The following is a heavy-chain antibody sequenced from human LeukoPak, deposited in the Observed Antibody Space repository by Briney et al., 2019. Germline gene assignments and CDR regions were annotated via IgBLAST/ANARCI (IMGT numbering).Heavy chain of an antibody. Sequence: GGSLRLSCAASGFTFSSYAMSWVRQAPGKGLEWVSTISSSGGSIYNADSVKGRFTISRDNSKNTLYLQMNSLRAEDTAVYYCARDLVTLDYWGQGTLVTVSS. CDR3: ARDLVTLDY. J-gene: IGHJ4*02. D-gene: IGHD3-9*01. V-gene: IGHV3-23*01. CDR2: ISSSGGSI. CDR1: GFTFSSYA.